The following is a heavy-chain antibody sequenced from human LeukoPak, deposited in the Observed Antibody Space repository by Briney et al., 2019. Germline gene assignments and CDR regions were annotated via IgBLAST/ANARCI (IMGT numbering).Heavy chain of an antibody. CDR3: ARGRGGGFDY. Sequence: SETLSLTCTVSGYSISSGYYWGWIRQPPGKGLEWIGTINHSGSTNYNPSLKSRVTISVDTSKNQFSLKLSSVTAADTAVYYCARGRGGGFDYWGQGTLVTVSS. J-gene: IGHJ4*02. D-gene: IGHD3-10*01. V-gene: IGHV4-38-2*02. CDR1: GYSISSGYY. CDR2: INHSGST.